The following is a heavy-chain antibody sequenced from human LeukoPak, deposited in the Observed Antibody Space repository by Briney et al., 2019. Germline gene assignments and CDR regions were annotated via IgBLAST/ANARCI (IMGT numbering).Heavy chain of an antibody. D-gene: IGHD2-2*02. V-gene: IGHV3-49*04. J-gene: IGHJ4*02. CDR3: TSCSSISCYTFDFDY. CDR2: IRSKAYGGTT. CDR1: GFTFGVYA. Sequence: GGSLRLSCTASGFTFGVYAMSWVRQAPGKGLEWVGFIRSKAYGGTTEYAASVKGRSTISRDDSKSIAYLQMNSLKTEDTAVYYCTSCSSISCYTFDFDYWGQGTLVTVSS.